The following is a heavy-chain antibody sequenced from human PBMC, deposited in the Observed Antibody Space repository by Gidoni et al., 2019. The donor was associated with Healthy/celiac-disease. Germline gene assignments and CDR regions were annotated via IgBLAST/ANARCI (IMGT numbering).Heavy chain of an antibody. J-gene: IGHJ4*02. V-gene: IGHV4-39*01. D-gene: IGHD3-16*01. CDR2: IYYSGST. Sequence: QLQLQESGPGLVKPSETLSLTCTVSGGSISSSSYYWGWIRQPPGKGLEWIGSIYYSGSTYYNPSLKSRVTISVDTSKNQFSLKLSSVTAADTAVYYCARLRGGPAGVLYYYFDYWGQGTLVTVSS. CDR1: GGSISSSSYY. CDR3: ARLRGGPAGVLYYYFDY.